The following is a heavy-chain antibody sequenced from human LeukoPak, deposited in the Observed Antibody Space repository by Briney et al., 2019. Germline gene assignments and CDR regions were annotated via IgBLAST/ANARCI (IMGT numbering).Heavy chain of an antibody. Sequence: GGSLRLSCAASGFTFSSYEMNWVRQAPGKGLEWVSYISSSGSTIYYADSVKGRFTISRDNAKNSLYLQMNSLRAEDTAVYYCAREWELLSGDYYYMDVWGKGTTVTVSS. CDR2: ISSSGSTI. CDR1: GFTFSSYE. J-gene: IGHJ6*03. V-gene: IGHV3-48*03. CDR3: AREWELLSGDYYYMDV. D-gene: IGHD1-26*01.